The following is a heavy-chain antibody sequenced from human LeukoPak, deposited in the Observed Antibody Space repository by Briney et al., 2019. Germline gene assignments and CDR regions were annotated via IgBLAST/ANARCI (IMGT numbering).Heavy chain of an antibody. J-gene: IGHJ3*02. Sequence: SLRXSCAASGFAFGSYWMSWVRQAPGKGLEWVADIKQDGSEKYYVDSVKGRSTISRDNAKNTLYLQMNSLRAEDTAVYYCARIRDGYCISPSCRGAFDIWGQGTVVTVSS. CDR1: GFAFGSYW. V-gene: IGHV3-7*01. CDR2: IKQDGSEK. CDR3: ARIRDGYCISPSCRGAFDI. D-gene: IGHD2-2*03.